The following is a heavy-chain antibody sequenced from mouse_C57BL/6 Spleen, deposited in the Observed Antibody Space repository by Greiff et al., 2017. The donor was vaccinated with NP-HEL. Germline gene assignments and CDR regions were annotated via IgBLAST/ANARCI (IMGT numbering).Heavy chain of an antibody. V-gene: IGHV5-9-1*02. J-gene: IGHJ3*01. CDR2: ISSGGDYS. CDR3: TRGLSIYYDYDWFAY. CDR1: GFTFSSYA. Sequence: EVNVVESGEGLVKPGGSLKLSCAASGFTFSSYAMSWVRQTPEKRLEWVAYISSGGDYSYYADTVKGRFTISRDNARNTLYLQMSSLKSEDTAMYYCTRGLSIYYDYDWFAYWGQGTLVTVSA. D-gene: IGHD2-4*01.